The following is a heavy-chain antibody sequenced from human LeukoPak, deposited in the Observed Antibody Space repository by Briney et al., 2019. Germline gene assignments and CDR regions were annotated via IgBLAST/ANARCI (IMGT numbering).Heavy chain of an antibody. V-gene: IGHV3-15*01. Sequence: GGSLRLACAASGFTFSNAWMRWVSQAPGKGMEWGGCIKSKTDGGTTDYAAPVKGRFTISRDDSNNALYLQMNSLKTEDTAVYYCTTTDYYGSGSYDYWGQGTLVTVSS. D-gene: IGHD3-10*01. CDR2: IKSKTDGGTT. CDR1: GFTFSNAW. CDR3: TTTDYYGSGSYDY. J-gene: IGHJ4*02.